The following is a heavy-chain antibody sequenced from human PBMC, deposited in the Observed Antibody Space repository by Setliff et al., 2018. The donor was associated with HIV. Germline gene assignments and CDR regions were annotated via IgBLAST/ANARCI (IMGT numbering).Heavy chain of an antibody. CDR3: ARDKEMATIAYAFDI. J-gene: IGHJ3*02. Sequence: ASVKVSCKASGNTFTRYAMHWVRQAPGQRPEWMGWINAGNGNTKYSQKFQGRVTITRDTSASTAYMELSGLRSEDTTVYYCARDKEMATIAYAFDIWGQGTMVTVS. CDR1: GNTFTRYA. CDR2: INAGNGNT. V-gene: IGHV1-3*01. D-gene: IGHD5-12*01.